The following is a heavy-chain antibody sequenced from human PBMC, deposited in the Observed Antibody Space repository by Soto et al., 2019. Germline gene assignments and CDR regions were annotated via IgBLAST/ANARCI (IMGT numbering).Heavy chain of an antibody. Sequence: GVSLGLSCASSGFIFADHSMNWVRQAPGKGLEWGSSISSSSAYIYYADSVKGRFTISRDNAKGSLYRQMNGLSAADKAVYYCARFVKGKKWDYCSGGGCYNSGFDAFDVWAQGTMVTVSS. V-gene: IGHV3-21*01. CDR3: ARFVKGKKWDYCSGGGCYNSGFDAFDV. D-gene: IGHD2-15*01. CDR2: ISSSSAYI. CDR1: GFIFADHS. J-gene: IGHJ3*01.